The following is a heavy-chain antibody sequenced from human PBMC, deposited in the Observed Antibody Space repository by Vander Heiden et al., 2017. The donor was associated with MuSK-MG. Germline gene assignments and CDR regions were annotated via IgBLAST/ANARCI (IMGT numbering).Heavy chain of an antibody. CDR3: ARLGEGDYDYGDFESRDIDY. J-gene: IGHJ4*02. V-gene: IGHV3-30-3*01. CDR1: RLSPSTSP. Sequence: VQPVTSCGAVAQPGRSLSLSFAAYRLSPSTSPLPWIRQAPGKRLEWGAVKSDDGSNRYPGDSVKGRINISNDKSNSALDLQMNSLRAEDTSVYYCARLGEGDYDYGDFESRDIDYWGQRTLVTVSS. CDR2: KSDDGSNR. D-gene: IGHD4-17*01.